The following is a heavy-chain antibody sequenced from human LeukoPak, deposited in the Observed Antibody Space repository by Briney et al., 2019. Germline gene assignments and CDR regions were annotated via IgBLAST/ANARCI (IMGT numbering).Heavy chain of an antibody. D-gene: IGHD4-17*01. CDR1: GDPISSNNW. CDR3: AREKSTVTAGFDF. J-gene: IGHJ5*01. Sequence: SETLSLTCAVSGDPISSNNWWSWVRQPPGKGLEWIGEIYHSGNTNYNPSLKSRVTISVDKSNNQFSLELSSVTAADTAVYYCAREKSTVTAGFDFWGQGTLVTVSS. V-gene: IGHV4-4*02. CDR2: IYHSGNT.